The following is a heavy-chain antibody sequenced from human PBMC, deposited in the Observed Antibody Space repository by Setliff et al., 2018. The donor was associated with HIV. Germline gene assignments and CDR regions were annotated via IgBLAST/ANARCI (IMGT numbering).Heavy chain of an antibody. J-gene: IGHJ3*02. D-gene: IGHD4-17*01. Sequence: PGGSLRLSCAASGFTFSSYSMNWVRQAPGKGLEWVSYISSSGSIGYADSVKGRFTISRDNAKNSLYLQMNSLRAEDTALYYCAKDTADYGGTSWLRAFDIWGQGTMVTVSS. CDR1: GFTFSSYS. V-gene: IGHV3-9*01. CDR2: ISSSGSI. CDR3: AKDTADYGGTSWLRAFDI.